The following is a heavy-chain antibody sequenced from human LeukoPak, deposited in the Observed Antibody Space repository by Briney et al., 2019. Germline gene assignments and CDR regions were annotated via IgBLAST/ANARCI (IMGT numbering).Heavy chain of an antibody. CDR2: VSGADGTT. CDR1: GFTFSAYG. CDR3: ATSRVFDY. Sequence: PGGSLRLSCAASGFTFSAYGMSWVRQSPRKGLEWVSGVSGADGTTYYADSVKGRFTISRDNAKKTLYLEMNSLRMEDTAIYYCATSRVFDYWGQGTLVTVSS. J-gene: IGHJ4*02. V-gene: IGHV3-23*01.